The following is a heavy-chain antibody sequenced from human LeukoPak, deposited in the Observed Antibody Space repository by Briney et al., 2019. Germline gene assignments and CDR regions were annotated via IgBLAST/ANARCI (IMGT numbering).Heavy chain of an antibody. V-gene: IGHV1-18*01. J-gene: IGHJ4*02. Sequence: ASVTVSFTASGYTFTIYGISWVRQAPGQGLEWMGWISVYNGNTNYAQKLQGRVTMTTDTSTSTAYMELRSLRSDDTAVYYCARDWRVGWLAKYYFDYWGQGTLATVSS. CDR1: GYTFTIYG. CDR2: ISVYNGNT. CDR3: ARDWRVGWLAKYYFDY. D-gene: IGHD6-19*01.